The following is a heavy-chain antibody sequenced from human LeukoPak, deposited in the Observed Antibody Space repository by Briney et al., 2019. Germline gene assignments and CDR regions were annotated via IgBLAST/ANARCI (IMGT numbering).Heavy chain of an antibody. CDR3: ARAGLPKDPYYYYMDV. V-gene: IGHV4-34*01. CDR1: GGSFSGYY. Sequence: SETLSLTCAVYGGSFSGYYWSWIRQPPGKGLEWIGEINHSGSTNYNSSLKSRVTISVDTSKNQFSLKLSSVTAADTAVYYCARAGLPKDPYYYYMDVWGKGTTVTVSS. CDR2: INHSGST. D-gene: IGHD5-18*01. J-gene: IGHJ6*03.